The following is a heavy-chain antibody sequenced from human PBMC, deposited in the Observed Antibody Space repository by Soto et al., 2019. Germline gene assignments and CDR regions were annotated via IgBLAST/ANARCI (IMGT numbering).Heavy chain of an antibody. J-gene: IGHJ4*02. Sequence: GGSLRLSCAASGFTFSSYSMNWVRQAPGKGLEWVSSISSSSSYIYYADSVKGRFTISRDNAKNSLYLQMNSLRAEDTAVYYCAKVTVDDILTGYYIRAFDYWGQGTLVTVSS. V-gene: IGHV3-21*01. CDR3: AKVTVDDILTGYYIRAFDY. CDR1: GFTFSSYS. D-gene: IGHD3-9*01. CDR2: ISSSSSYI.